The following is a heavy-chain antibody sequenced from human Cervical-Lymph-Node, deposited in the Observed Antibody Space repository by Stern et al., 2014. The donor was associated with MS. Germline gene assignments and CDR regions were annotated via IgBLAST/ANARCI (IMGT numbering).Heavy chain of an antibody. CDR1: GYTFTSYG. Sequence: VQLVESGAEVKKPGASVKVSCKASGYTFTSYGISWVRQAPGQGLEWMGWISAYNGNTNYAQKLQGRVTMTTDTSTSTAYMELXXXXXDDTAVYYCARQDDSSGSGYWGQGTLVTVSS. J-gene: IGHJ4*02. D-gene: IGHD3-22*01. V-gene: IGHV1-18*01. CDR3: ARQDDSSGSGY. CDR2: ISAYNGNT.